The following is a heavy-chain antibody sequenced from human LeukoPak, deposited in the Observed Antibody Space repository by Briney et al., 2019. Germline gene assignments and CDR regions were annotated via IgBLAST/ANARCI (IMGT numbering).Heavy chain of an antibody. CDR2: IYYSGST. D-gene: IGHD5-12*01. CDR1: GVSINSSSYY. V-gene: IGHV4-39*01. J-gene: IGHJ4*02. CDR3: ARKVAYYFDY. Sequence: PSETLSLTCTVSGVSINSSSYYWGWLRPPPGKGLEWDGSIYYSGSTYYNPSLKSRVTISVDTSKNQFSLKLSSVTAADTAVYYCARKVAYYFDYWGQGTLVTVSS.